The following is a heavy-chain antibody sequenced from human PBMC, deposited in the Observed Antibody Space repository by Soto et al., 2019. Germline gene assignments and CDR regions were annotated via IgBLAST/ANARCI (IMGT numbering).Heavy chain of an antibody. V-gene: IGHV4-34*01. CDR3: ARGRIAAAGPTVY. CDR1: GGSFSDYY. CDR2: INHSGSN. D-gene: IGHD6-13*01. Sequence: QVQLQQWGAGLLKPSEPLSLTCAVSGGSFSDYYWSWIRQPPGKGLEWIAEINHSGSNTYNPSLKSRVIRSVDTSKNQFSLRLSSLTAADTAVYYCARGRIAAAGPTVYWGQGTLVTVSS. J-gene: IGHJ4*02.